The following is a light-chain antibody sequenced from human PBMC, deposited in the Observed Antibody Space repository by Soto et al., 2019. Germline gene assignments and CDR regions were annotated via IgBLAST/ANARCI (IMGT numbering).Light chain of an antibody. J-gene: IGLJ3*02. CDR1: SSDIGGYNY. CDR2: EVS. Sequence: QSALTQPASVSGSPGQSITISCTGTSSDIGGYNYVSWYQQHPGKAPKLIIYEVSYRPSGVSNRFSGSKSGNTASLTISGLQAEDEADYYCHSYDDSLSGSVFGGGTKLTVL. V-gene: IGLV2-14*01. CDR3: HSYDDSLSGSV.